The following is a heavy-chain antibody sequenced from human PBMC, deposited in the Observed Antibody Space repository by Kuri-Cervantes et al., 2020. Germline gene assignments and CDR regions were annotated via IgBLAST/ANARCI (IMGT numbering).Heavy chain of an antibody. CDR1: GGTFSSYA. CDR2: IIPIFGTA. J-gene: IGHJ4*02. V-gene: IGHV1-69*05. Sequence: SVKVSCKASGGTFSSYAISWVRQAPGQGLEWMRGIIPIFGTANYAQKFQGRVTITTDESTSTAYMELSSLRSEDTAVYYCARGTSRQGTIFSYWGQGTLVTVSS. D-gene: IGHD3-9*01. CDR3: ARGTSRQGTIFSY.